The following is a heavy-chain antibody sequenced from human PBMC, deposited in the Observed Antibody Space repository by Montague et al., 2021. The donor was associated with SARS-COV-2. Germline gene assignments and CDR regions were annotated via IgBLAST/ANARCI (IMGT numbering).Heavy chain of an antibody. V-gene: IGHV4-39*01. CDR3: ARMRVEYGGTYDAFDI. J-gene: IGHJ3*02. D-gene: IGHD4-23*01. Sequence: SETLSLTCTVSGGSISSGGYYWSWVRQHPGKGLEWIGCIYYSGSTYYNPSLKSRVTISVDTSKNQFSLKLSSVTAADAAVYYCARMRVEYGGTYDAFDIWGQGTMVTASS. CDR1: GGSISSGGYY. CDR2: IYYSGST.